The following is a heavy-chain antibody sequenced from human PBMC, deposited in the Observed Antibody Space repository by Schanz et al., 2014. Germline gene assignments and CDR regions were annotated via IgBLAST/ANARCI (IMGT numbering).Heavy chain of an antibody. Sequence: QVQLVESGGGVVQPGRSLRLSCAASGFTFSKYGVHWVRQAPGKGLEWVAVIWYNGSNKYYADSVKGRFTISRDNSKNTLYLQINSLRAEDTAVYYCASGGYCTNGVCNGGRNWFDPWGQGTLVTVSS. D-gene: IGHD2-8*01. CDR1: GFTFSKYG. J-gene: IGHJ5*02. CDR3: ASGGYCTNGVCNGGRNWFDP. CDR2: IWYNGSNK. V-gene: IGHV3-33*01.